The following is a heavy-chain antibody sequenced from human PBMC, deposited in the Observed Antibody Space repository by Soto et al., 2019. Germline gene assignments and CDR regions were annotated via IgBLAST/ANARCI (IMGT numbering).Heavy chain of an antibody. V-gene: IGHV1-69*01. D-gene: IGHD3-10*01. CDR2: IIPIVGTA. Sequence: QVQLVQSGAEVKKPGSSVKVSCKASGGTFISYAISWVRQAPGQGLEWLGGIIPIVGTANYAQKFQGRVTIPADESTSTAYMELSGLRSEDSAVYYCARDETSGQHPYYGMDVWGQGTTVTVSS. J-gene: IGHJ6*02. CDR1: GGTFISYA. CDR3: ARDETSGQHPYYGMDV.